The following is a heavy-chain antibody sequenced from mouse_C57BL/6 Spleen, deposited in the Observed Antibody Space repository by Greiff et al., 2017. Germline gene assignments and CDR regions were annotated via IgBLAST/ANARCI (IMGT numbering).Heavy chain of an antibody. Sequence: VQLQQPGAELVKPGASVKVSCKASGYTFTSYWMHWVKQRPGQGLEWIGRIHPSDSDTNYNQKFKGKATLTVDKSSSIAYMQLSSLTSEDSAVYYCALIYYYGSSYWYFEGWGTGTTVTV. J-gene: IGHJ1*03. V-gene: IGHV1-74*01. D-gene: IGHD1-1*01. CDR1: GYTFTSYW. CDR3: ALIYYYGSSYWYFEG. CDR2: IHPSDSDT.